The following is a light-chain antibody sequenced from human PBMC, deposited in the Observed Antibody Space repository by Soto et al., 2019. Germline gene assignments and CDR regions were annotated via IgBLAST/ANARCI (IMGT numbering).Light chain of an antibody. V-gene: IGKV1-5*03. CDR2: KAS. Sequence: DIQMTQSPSTLSASVGDRVTITCRASQSISSWLAWYQQKPGKAPKLLIYKASSLESGVPSRFSGSGSGTEFTLTISSMQPDFFATYYCQQYNSYPYTFGQGTKLEIK. CDR1: QSISSW. CDR3: QQYNSYPYT. J-gene: IGKJ2*01.